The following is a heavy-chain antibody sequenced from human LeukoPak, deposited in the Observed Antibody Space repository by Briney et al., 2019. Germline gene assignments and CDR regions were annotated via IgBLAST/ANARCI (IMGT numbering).Heavy chain of an antibody. Sequence: GASVKVSCKVSGYTLTELSMHWVRQAPGKGLEWMGGFDPEDGETIYAQKFQGRVTMTEDTSTDTAYMELRSLRSEDTAVYYCATARGYCSGGSCYSFDYWGQGTLVTVSS. J-gene: IGHJ4*02. CDR3: ATARGYCSGGSCYSFDY. CDR2: FDPEDGET. D-gene: IGHD2-15*01. CDR1: GYTLTELS. V-gene: IGHV1-24*01.